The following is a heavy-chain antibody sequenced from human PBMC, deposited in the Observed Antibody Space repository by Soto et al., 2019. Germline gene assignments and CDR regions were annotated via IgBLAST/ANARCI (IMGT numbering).Heavy chain of an antibody. D-gene: IGHD4-17*01. CDR1: GGSVSSNSAA. CDR2: TYYRSKWYN. CDR3: ARERYGDYGRGAFDI. Sequence: QTLSLTCAICGGSVSSNSAAWNLIRQSPSRGLEWLGRTYYRSKWYNDYAVSVKSRVTIDPDTSKNQFSLQLNSVTPEDAALYYCARERYGDYGRGAFDIWGQGTMVTVSS. V-gene: IGHV6-1*01. J-gene: IGHJ3*02.